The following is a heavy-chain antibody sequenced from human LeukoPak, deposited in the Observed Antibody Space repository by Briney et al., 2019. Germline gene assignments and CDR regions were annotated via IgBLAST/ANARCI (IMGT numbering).Heavy chain of an antibody. Sequence: SETLSLTCTVSGDSISSGGYYWSWIRQHPGKGLEWIGYINYSGSTYYTPSLKSRVTISVDTSKTQFSLKLSSVTAADTAVYYCARDRAFDIWGQGTMVTVSS. CDR2: INYSGST. J-gene: IGHJ3*02. V-gene: IGHV4-31*03. CDR3: ARDRAFDI. CDR1: GDSISSGGYY.